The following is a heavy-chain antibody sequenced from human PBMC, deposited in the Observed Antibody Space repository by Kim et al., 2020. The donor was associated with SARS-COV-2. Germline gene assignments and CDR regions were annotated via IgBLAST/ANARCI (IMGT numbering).Heavy chain of an antibody. Sequence: SETLSLTCAVSGGSISSSNWWSWVRQPPGKGLEWIGEIYHSGSTNYNPSLKSRVTISVDKSKNQFSLKLSSVTAADTAVYYCARGLRYFDWLFAYNWFDPWGQGTLVTVSS. CDR2: IYHSGST. CDR3: ARGLRYFDWLFAYNWFDP. J-gene: IGHJ5*02. CDR1: GGSISSSNW. V-gene: IGHV4-4*02. D-gene: IGHD3-9*01.